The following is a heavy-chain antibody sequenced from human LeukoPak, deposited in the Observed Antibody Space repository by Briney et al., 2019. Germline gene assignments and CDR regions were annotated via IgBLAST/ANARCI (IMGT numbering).Heavy chain of an antibody. J-gene: IGHJ4*02. V-gene: IGHV1-2*02. D-gene: IGHD3-16*01. CDR3: ARAWGSLYYFDH. Sequence: ASVKVSCKASGYGFTGYFLHWVRQAPGQGLEWMGWINPNNGLTNYTQKFKGRVTMTRDTSSATGYMELNRLTSDDTAVFYCARAWGSLYYFDHWGQGTLVTVSS. CDR1: GYGFTGYF. CDR2: INPNNGLT.